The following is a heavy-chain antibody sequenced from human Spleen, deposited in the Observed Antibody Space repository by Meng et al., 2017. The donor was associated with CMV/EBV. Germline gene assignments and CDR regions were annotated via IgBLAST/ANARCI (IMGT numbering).Heavy chain of an antibody. V-gene: IGHV3-53*01. CDR2: IYSGGST. Sequence: GGSLRLSCAASGLSVSNNYMNWVRQPPGKGLEWVSVIYSGGSTFYADSVKGRFSISRDDSKNTLYLDMNSLRAEDTAVYYCAREVLYNWLDPWGQGTLVTVSS. D-gene: IGHD2/OR15-2a*01. CDR1: GLSVSNNY. CDR3: AREVLYNWLDP. J-gene: IGHJ5*02.